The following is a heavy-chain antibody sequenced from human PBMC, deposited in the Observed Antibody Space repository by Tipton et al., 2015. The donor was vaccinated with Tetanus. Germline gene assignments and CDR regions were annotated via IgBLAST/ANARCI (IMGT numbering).Heavy chain of an antibody. CDR1: GFSFSNSW. Sequence: SLRLSCAASGFSFSNSWMSWVRQAPGRGLEWVGRIQSQPEGGSTVYGAAVKGRVTISRDNSKSTIYLQMNSLQADDTAVYYCTTDPLNYYDSTGYYFYWGQGTRVTVSS. D-gene: IGHD3-22*01. CDR2: IQSQPEGGST. J-gene: IGHJ4*02. CDR3: TTDPLNYYDSTGYYFY. V-gene: IGHV3-15*01.